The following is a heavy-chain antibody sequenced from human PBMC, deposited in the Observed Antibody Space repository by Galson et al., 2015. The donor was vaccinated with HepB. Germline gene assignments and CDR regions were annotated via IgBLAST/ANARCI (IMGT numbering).Heavy chain of an antibody. CDR1: GFTFSKAW. D-gene: IGHD4-17*01. CDR2: IKSKTDGGAT. Sequence: SLRLSCAASGFTFSKAWVTWVRQAPGKGLEWVGRIKSKTDGGATHYAAPVKGRFTISRDDSKNALYLQMNSLRTEDTAVYYCTTPLYGDYFFDYWGQGALVTVSS. J-gene: IGHJ4*02. V-gene: IGHV3-15*01. CDR3: TTPLYGDYFFDY.